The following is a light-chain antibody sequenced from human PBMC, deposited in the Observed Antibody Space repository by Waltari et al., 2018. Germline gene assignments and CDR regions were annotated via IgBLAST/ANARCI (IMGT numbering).Light chain of an antibody. CDR3: QSYDSDTQV. Sequence: FMLTQPQSVSESPGTTVTISCTPSRDFLDSSYAQCYQQRPGSSPTTVIYDDNQRPSGVPYRFSGSIDSSSNSASLTISGLRTEDEADYYCQSYDSDTQVFGGGTKLTVV. V-gene: IGLV6-57*01. J-gene: IGLJ2*01. CDR1: RDFLDSSY. CDR2: DDN.